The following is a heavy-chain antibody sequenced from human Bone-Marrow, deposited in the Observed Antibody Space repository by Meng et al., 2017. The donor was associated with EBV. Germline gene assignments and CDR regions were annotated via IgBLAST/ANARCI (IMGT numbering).Heavy chain of an antibody. CDR2: IYHSGST. V-gene: IGHV4-4*02. J-gene: IGHJ4*02. CDR1: GGSISSSNW. D-gene: IGHD3-10*01. Sequence: QVQLQESGPGLVKPSGXLSLTCAVPGGSISSSNWWRWVRQPPGKGLEGIGEIYHSGSTNYNPSLKSRVTISVDKSKNQFSLKLSSVTAADTAVYYCEREPHYYGSGSYYTNWGQGTLVTVAS. CDR3: EREPHYYGSGSYYTN.